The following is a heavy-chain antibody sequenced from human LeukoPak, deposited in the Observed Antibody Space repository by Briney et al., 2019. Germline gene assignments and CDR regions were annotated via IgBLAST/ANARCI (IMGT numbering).Heavy chain of an antibody. D-gene: IGHD6-19*01. CDR1: GYTFTGYF. J-gene: IGHJ4*02. CDR3: ARDKVPPGQWLLDY. V-gene: IGHV1-2*02. CDR2: VNPNNGAT. Sequence: ASVKVSCKASGYTFTGYFIHWVRQAPGHGLEWMGWVNPNNGATLFAQNFQGRVTMTRDTSISTAYMELSRLRSDDTAVYYCARDKVPPGQWLLDYWGQGTLVTVSS.